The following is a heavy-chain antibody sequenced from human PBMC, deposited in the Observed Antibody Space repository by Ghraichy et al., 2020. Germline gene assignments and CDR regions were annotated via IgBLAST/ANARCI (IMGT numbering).Heavy chain of an antibody. Sequence: GGSLRLSCAASGFTFIGDCLHWVRQAPGRGLEWVATISYDGSDEFYADSVKGRFTISRDNSKNTLYLQMNSLRAEDTAVYYCAREGLRCLQKFYFDNWGQGTLVTGSS. J-gene: IGHJ4*02. CDR2: ISYDGSDE. CDR3: AREGLRCLQKFYFDN. CDR1: GFTFIGDC. V-gene: IGHV3-30*04. D-gene: IGHD5-24*01.